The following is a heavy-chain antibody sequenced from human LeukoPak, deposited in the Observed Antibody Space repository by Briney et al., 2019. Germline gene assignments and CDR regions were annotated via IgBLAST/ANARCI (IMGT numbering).Heavy chain of an antibody. D-gene: IGHD3-3*01. V-gene: IGHV4-31*03. J-gene: IGHJ6*03. CDR1: GGSISSGGYY. Sequence: PSETLSLTCTVSGGSISSGGYYWSWIRQHPGKDLEWIGYIYYSGSTYYNPSLKSRVTISVDTSKNQFSLKLSSVTAADTAVYYCARDMRYYDFWSGYFAAWDYMDVWGKGTTVTVSS. CDR3: ARDMRYYDFWSGYFAAWDYMDV. CDR2: IYYSGST.